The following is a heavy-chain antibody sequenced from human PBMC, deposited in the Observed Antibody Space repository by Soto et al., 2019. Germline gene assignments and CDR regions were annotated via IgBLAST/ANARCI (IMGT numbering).Heavy chain of an antibody. Sequence: EVQLVESGGGLVQPGRSLRLSCAASGFTFEDYAMHWVRQVPGTGLEWVSSISWNSRSVGYAESVKGRFTVSRDNGKNTLYLQTDSLRDKDTAYYYGLKDNGSSGFVFFEYCGQGILVTVSS. J-gene: IGHJ4*02. D-gene: IGHD6-19*01. CDR1: GFTFEDYA. CDR3: LKDNGSSGFVFFEY. CDR2: ISWNSRSV. V-gene: IGHV3-9*01.